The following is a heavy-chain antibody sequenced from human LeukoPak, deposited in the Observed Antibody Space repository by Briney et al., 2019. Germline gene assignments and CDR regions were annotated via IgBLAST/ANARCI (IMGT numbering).Heavy chain of an antibody. Sequence: SGGSLRLSCAASGFTFSSYWMSWVRQARGKGLEWVANIKQDGSEKYYVDSVKGRFTISRDNAKNSLYLQMNSLRAEDTAVYYCARERGMEYSSSSYFDYWGQGTLVTVSS. CDR1: GFTFSSYW. J-gene: IGHJ4*02. V-gene: IGHV3-7*01. CDR2: IKQDGSEK. CDR3: ARERGMEYSSSSYFDY. D-gene: IGHD6-13*01.